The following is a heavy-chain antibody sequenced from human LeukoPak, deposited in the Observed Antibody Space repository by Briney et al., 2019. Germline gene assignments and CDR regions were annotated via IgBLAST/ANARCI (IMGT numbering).Heavy chain of an antibody. CDR2: INQDGSEK. CDR1: GFIFSSYW. Sequence: GGSLRLSCPVSGFIFSSYWMDWVRQAPGKGLEWVANINQDGSEKNYVDSVKGRFTISRDNAKNSLYLQMNSLRAEDTAVYYCSRYLSGYDRGFDYWGQGTLVTVSS. CDR3: SRYLSGYDRGFDY. J-gene: IGHJ4*02. V-gene: IGHV3-7*04. D-gene: IGHD5-12*01.